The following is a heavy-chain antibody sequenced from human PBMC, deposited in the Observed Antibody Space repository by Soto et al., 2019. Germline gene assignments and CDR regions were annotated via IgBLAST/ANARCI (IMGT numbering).Heavy chain of an antibody. V-gene: IGHV1-58*01. CDR2: IVVGSGNT. CDR1: GFTFTSSA. CDR3: AARPYYYGSGSYYNPSLDY. D-gene: IGHD3-10*01. J-gene: IGHJ4*02. Sequence: VKVSCKASGFTFTSSAVQWVRQARGQRLEWIGWIVVGSGNTNYAQKFQERVTITRDMSTSTAYMELSSLRSEDTAVYYCAARPYYYGSGSYYNPSLDYWGQGTLVTVSS.